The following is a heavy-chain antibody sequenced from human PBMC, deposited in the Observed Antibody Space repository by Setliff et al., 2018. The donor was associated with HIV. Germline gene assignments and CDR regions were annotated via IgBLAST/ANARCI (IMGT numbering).Heavy chain of an antibody. CDR3: ARATYTTLFGVLMGGGLQY. Sequence: SETLSLTCTVSGGSISTYYWSWIRQSPGAGLEWIGYIFYTESTNYTPSIKSTNYNPSLESRGTVSLDTSQNQFSLKLSSVTAADTAVYYCARATYTTLFGVLMGGGLQYWGPGTLVTVSS. D-gene: IGHD3-3*01. CDR1: GGSISTYY. V-gene: IGHV4-59*12. J-gene: IGHJ4*02. CDR2: IFYTESTNYTPSIKST.